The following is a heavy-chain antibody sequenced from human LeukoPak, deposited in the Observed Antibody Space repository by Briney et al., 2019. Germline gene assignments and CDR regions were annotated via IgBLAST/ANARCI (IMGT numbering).Heavy chain of an antibody. CDR3: ARPSYYDSSGYSSHAFDI. J-gene: IGHJ3*02. CDR2: IYYSGST. CDR1: GGSISSYY. V-gene: IGHV4-59*08. D-gene: IGHD3-22*01. Sequence: SETLSLTCTVSGGSISSYYWSWIRQPPGKGLEWIGYIYYSGSTNYNPSLKSRVTISVDTSKNQFSLKLSSVTAADTAVYYCARPSYYDSSGYSSHAFDIWGQGTMVTVSS.